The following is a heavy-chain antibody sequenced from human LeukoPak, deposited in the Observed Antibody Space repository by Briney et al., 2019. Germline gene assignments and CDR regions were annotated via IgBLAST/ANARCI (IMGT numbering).Heavy chain of an antibody. V-gene: IGHV4-38-2*02. CDR2: IYHSGST. CDR1: GYSISSGYY. CDR3: ARARRSWSSFDY. J-gene: IGHJ4*02. Sequence: SETLSLTCTVSGYSISSGYYWGWIRQSPGKGLEWIRSIYHSGSTYYNPSLKSRVTISVDTSKNHFSLKLSSVTAADTAVYYCARARRSWSSFDYWGQGTLVTVSS. D-gene: IGHD6-13*01.